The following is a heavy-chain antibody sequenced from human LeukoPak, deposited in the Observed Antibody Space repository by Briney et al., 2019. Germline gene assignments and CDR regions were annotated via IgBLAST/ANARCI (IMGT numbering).Heavy chain of an antibody. Sequence: GGSLRLSCAASGFTFSSYAMHWVRQAPGKGLEWVAVISYDGSNKYYADSVKGRFTISRDNSKNTLYLQMNSLRAEDTAVYYCARDDDWSPFDYWGQGTLVTVSS. V-gene: IGHV3-30-3*01. J-gene: IGHJ4*02. CDR3: ARDDDWSPFDY. D-gene: IGHD3-3*01. CDR1: GFTFSSYA. CDR2: ISYDGSNK.